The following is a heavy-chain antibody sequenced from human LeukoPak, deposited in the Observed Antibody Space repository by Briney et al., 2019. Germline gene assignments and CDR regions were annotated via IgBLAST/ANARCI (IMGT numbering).Heavy chain of an antibody. V-gene: IGHV1-2*02. Sequence: GASVKVSCKASGYTFTGYYMHWVRQAPGQGLEGMGLINPYSGGTNYAQKFRGRVTMTRDTSKNQLPLKMSSVTAADTAVYYCARGGSGWYTDYWGQGTLVTVSS. CDR3: ARGGSGWYTDY. D-gene: IGHD6-19*01. J-gene: IGHJ4*02. CDR1: GYTFTGYY. CDR2: INPYSGGT.